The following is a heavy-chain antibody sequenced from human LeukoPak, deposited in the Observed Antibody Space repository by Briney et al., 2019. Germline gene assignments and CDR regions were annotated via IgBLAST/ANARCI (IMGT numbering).Heavy chain of an antibody. Sequence: SETLSLTCTVSGGSISSSNYYWGWIRQPPGKGLEWIGSMYYSGSTYYNPSLKSRVTISVDTSKKQFSLKLSSVTAADTAVYYCAREVGATSGIVDYWGQGTLVTVSS. V-gene: IGHV4-39*07. D-gene: IGHD1-26*01. CDR3: AREVGATSGIVDY. J-gene: IGHJ4*02. CDR2: MYYSGST. CDR1: GGSISSSNYY.